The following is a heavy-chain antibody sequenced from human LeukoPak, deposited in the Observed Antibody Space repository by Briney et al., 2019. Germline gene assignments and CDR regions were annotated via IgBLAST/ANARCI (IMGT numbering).Heavy chain of an antibody. CDR2: ISYDGSNE. Sequence: GGSLRLSCAASGFTFSTYAMHWVRQAPGKGLEWVAIISYDGSNEHYADSVKGRFTISRDNSMNTLYLHMNSLRAEDTAVYYCARDGGRNFDYWGQGTLVTVSS. V-gene: IGHV3-30*04. CDR3: ARDGGRNFDY. D-gene: IGHD3-3*01. J-gene: IGHJ4*02. CDR1: GFTFSTYA.